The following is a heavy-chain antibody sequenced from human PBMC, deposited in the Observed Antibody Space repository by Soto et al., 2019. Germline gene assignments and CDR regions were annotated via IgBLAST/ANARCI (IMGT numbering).Heavy chain of an antibody. CDR3: AMVDNYVTPTPQDV. J-gene: IGHJ6*02. CDR1: GYIFTRYG. D-gene: IGHD3-16*01. V-gene: IGHV1-18*01. CDR2: ISGYNGDT. Sequence: ASVKVSCKASGYIFTRYGISWVRQAPGQGLEWMGWISGYNGDTNYAQKFQGRVSMTTDTSTSTAYMDLGSLTSDDTAVYYCAMVDNYVTPTPQDVWGQGTTVTVSS.